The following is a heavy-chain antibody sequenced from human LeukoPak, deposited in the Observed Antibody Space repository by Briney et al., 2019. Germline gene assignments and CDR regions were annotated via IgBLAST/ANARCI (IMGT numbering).Heavy chain of an antibody. V-gene: IGHV4-34*01. CDR2: INHSGST. CDR3: ARGGLGYCSSTSCYKGYNWFDP. Sequence: PSETLSLTCTVSGGSISSYYWSWIRQPPGKGLEWIGEINHSGSTNYNPSLKSRVTISVDTSKNQFSLKLSSVTAADTAVYYCARGGLGYCSSTSCYKGYNWFDPWGQGTLVTVSS. D-gene: IGHD2-2*02. CDR1: GGSISSYY. J-gene: IGHJ5*02.